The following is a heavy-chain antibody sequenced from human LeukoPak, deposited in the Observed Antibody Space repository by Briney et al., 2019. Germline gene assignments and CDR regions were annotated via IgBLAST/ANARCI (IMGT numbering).Heavy chain of an antibody. Sequence: GGSLRLSCAASGFTFSSYWIHWVRQAPGKGLVWVSRINSDGSSTSYADSVKGRFTISRDNAKNTLYLQMNSLRAEDTAVYYCAELGITMIGGVWGKGTTVTISS. V-gene: IGHV3-74*01. CDR2: INSDGSST. J-gene: IGHJ6*04. CDR1: GFTFSSYW. CDR3: AELGITMIGGV. D-gene: IGHD3-10*02.